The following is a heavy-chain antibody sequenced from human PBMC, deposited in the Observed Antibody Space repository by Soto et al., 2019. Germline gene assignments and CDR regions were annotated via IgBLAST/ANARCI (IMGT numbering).Heavy chain of an antibody. Sequence: SETLSLTCTVSGGSVSSGSYYWSWIRQPPGKGLEWIGYIYYSGSTNYNPSLKSRVTISVDTSKNQFSLKLSSVTADDTAIYYCARDTVTSLTPYQGFYYYGMDVWGQGTTVTVSS. CDR1: GGSVSSGSYY. V-gene: IGHV4-61*01. J-gene: IGHJ6*02. CDR3: ARDTVTSLTPYQGFYYYGMDV. CDR2: IYYSGST. D-gene: IGHD2-2*01.